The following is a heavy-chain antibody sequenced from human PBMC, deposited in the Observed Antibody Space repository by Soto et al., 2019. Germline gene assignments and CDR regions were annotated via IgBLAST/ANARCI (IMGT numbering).Heavy chain of an antibody. D-gene: IGHD4-17*01. CDR2: MNPNSGNT. J-gene: IGHJ5*02. Sequence: ASVKVSCKASGYTFTSYDINWARQATGQGLEWMGWMNPNSGNTGYAQKFQGRVTMTRNTSISTAYMELSSLRSEDTAVYYCARGGDYGDYDWFDPWGQGTLVTVLL. CDR3: ARGGDYGDYDWFDP. CDR1: GYTFTSYD. V-gene: IGHV1-8*01.